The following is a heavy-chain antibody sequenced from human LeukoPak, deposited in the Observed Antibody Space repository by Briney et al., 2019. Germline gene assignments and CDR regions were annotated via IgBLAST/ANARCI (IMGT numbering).Heavy chain of an antibody. Sequence: PGGSLRLSXAASEFTFSSYWMHWVRQAPGKGMVWVSRIKGDGSSTTYADSVKGRFTISRDNAKNTLYLQMNSLTAEDTAVYYCARGAYCRGDCPLPNSLYWGRGTLVTVSS. D-gene: IGHD2-21*01. CDR2: IKGDGSST. CDR1: EFTFSSYW. V-gene: IGHV3-74*01. J-gene: IGHJ4*02. CDR3: ARGAYCRGDCPLPNSLY.